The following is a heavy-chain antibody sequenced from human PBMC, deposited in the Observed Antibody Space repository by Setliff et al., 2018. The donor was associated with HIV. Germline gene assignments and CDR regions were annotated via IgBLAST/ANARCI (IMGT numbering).Heavy chain of an antibody. CDR1: GYTFTGYH. J-gene: IGHJ4*02. D-gene: IGHD1-26*01. CDR3: ARDVGGGEDY. V-gene: IGHV1-2*02. Sequence: WASVKVSCKASGYTFTGYHMHWVRQAPGQGLEWMGWINPNSGATKCAQKFQGRVTMTRDTSISTAYMELSGLRSADTAMYYCARDVGGGEDYWGQGTLVTVSS. CDR2: INPNSGAT.